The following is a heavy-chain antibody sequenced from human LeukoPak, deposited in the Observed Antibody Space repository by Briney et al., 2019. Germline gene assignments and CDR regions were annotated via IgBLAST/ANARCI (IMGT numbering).Heavy chain of an antibody. V-gene: IGHV5-51*01. Sequence: GASLQISCKGSGYRFTSYWIGWVRRMPGKGLEWMGIIYPGDSDTRYSPSFQGQVTISADKSISTAYLQWSSLKASDTAMYYCARRGTYYYDSSGYYYGINDAFDIWGQGTMVTVSS. CDR1: GYRFTSYW. CDR3: ARRGTYYYDSSGYYYGINDAFDI. CDR2: IYPGDSDT. D-gene: IGHD3-22*01. J-gene: IGHJ3*02.